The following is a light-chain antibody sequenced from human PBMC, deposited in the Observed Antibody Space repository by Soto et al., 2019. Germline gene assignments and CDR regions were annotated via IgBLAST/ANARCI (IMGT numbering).Light chain of an antibody. CDR1: QSLLYNSDNKNY. V-gene: IGKV4-1*01. J-gene: IGKJ4*01. Sequence: DIVMTQSPDSLAVSLGERATINCRSSQSLLYNSDNKNYLRWFQQKPGQPPKLLIYWASTRKSGVPDRFSGAGSGTDFTLTISSLQVEDVAVYYCQQYYDTPLTFGGGTKVEIK. CDR2: WAS. CDR3: QQYYDTPLT.